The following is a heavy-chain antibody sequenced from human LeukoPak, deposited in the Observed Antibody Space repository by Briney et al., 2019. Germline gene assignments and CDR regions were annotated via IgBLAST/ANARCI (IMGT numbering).Heavy chain of an antibody. D-gene: IGHD2-15*01. V-gene: IGHV3-15*01. CDR2: ITSKAAGETT. CDR1: GFTFSSYS. J-gene: IGHJ4*02. Sequence: GGSLRLSCAASGFTFSSYSMNWVRQAPGKGLEWVGRITSKAAGETTEYVAPVKGRFSISRDDSMNTLYLQMNSLKTEDTAVYYCITGFSAAAHDGYWGQGTLVTVSS. CDR3: ITGFSAAAHDGY.